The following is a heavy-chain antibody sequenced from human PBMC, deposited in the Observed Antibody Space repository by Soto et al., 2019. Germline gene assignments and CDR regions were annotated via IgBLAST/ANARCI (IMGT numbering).Heavy chain of an antibody. J-gene: IGHJ6*02. D-gene: IGHD2-8*02. CDR2: INAGNGNT. V-gene: IGHV1-3*01. CDR3: ARDWWTTLNSGMDV. Sequence: ASVKVSCKASGYTFTSYAMHWVRQAPGQRLEWMGWINAGNGNTKYSQKFQGRVTITRDTSASTAYMELSSLRSEDTAVYYCARDWWTTLNSGMDVWGQGTKVTVSS. CDR1: GYTFTSYA.